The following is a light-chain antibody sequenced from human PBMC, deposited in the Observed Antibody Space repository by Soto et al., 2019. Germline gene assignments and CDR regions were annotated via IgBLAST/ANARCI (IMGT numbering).Light chain of an antibody. CDR2: DIF. CDR3: QQYNSWPLT. CDR1: KSVGRD. V-gene: IGKV3D-15*01. Sequence: EKWMTKSQATLFFSQGERATLSSRAIKSVGRDLAWYQQKPGQAPRLVIYDIFTRATGVPTRISGSGSGTEFTLTISSLQSEDFAVYYCQQYNSWPLTFGGGTKVEIK. J-gene: IGKJ4*01.